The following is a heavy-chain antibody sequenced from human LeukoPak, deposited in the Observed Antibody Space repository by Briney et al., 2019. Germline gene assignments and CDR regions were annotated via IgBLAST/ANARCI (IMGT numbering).Heavy chain of an antibody. CDR3: AAESDYYDSSGPLDY. CDR2: INPNSGGT. V-gene: IGHV1-2*02. J-gene: IGHJ4*02. Sequence: ASVKVSCKASGYTFTGYYMHWVRQAPGQGLEWMGWINPNSGGTNYAQKFQGRVTMTRDTSISTAYMELSRLRSGDTAVYYCAAESDYYDSSGPLDYWGQGTLVTVSS. D-gene: IGHD3-22*01. CDR1: GYTFTGYY.